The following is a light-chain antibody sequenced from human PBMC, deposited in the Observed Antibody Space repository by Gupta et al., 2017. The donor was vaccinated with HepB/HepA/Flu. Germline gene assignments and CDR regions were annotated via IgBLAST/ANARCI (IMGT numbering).Light chain of an antibody. V-gene: IGKV4-1*01. CDR3: QQDESNPPCT. Sequence: DIVMTQSPDSLAVSLGERATINCKSSQSVLYSSNNKNYLAWYKQKPGQPPKLLIYWASTRESGVPDRFSGSGSGTDFTLTISSRQEEDVAVYYCQQDESNPPCTFGQGTKVEIK. CDR1: QSVLYSSNNKNY. J-gene: IGKJ2*02. CDR2: WAS.